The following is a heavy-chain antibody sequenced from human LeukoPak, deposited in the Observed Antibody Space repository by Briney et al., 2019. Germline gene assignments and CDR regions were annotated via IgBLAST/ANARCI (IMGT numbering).Heavy chain of an antibody. CDR1: GFTFSSYS. CDR3: ARGGDSSGWYASDFDY. J-gene: IGHJ4*02. V-gene: IGHV3-21*01. CDR2: ISSSSSYI. D-gene: IGHD6-19*01. Sequence: PGRSLRLSCATSGFTFSSYSMNWVRQAPGKGLEWVSSISSSSSYIYYADSVEGRFTISRDNAKNSLYLQMNSLRAEDTAVYYCARGGDSSGWYASDFDYWGQGTPVTVSS.